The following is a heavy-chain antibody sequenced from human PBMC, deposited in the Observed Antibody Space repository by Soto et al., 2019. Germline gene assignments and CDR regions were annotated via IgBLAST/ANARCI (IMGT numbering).Heavy chain of an antibody. CDR2: IIPMLGLS. V-gene: IGHV1-69*02. CDR1: GDTFNFYT. CDR3: ATNYGSGSANFDN. Sequence: QVQLVQSGAEVKKPGSSVKVSCTASGDTFNFYTISWVRQAPGQGLEWMGRIIPMLGLSNYAQNFQGRDTVIADNSTSMAYVELSSPRYEDTALYCCATNYGSGSANFDNWGQRTLVTVSS. D-gene: IGHD3-10*01. J-gene: IGHJ4*02.